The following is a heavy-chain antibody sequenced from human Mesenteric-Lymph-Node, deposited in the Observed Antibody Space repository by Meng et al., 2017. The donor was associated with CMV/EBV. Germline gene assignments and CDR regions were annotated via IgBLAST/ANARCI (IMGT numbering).Heavy chain of an antibody. CDR1: GFSFDDSG. D-gene: IGHD2-21*01. CDR3: ARMGIYCGGDCYIDY. V-gene: IGHV3-9*01. Sequence: LSLTCAASGFSFDDSGMTWVRPAPGKGLECVSGISWNSGNIGYADSVKGRFTISRDNAKNTLYLQMNSLRAEDTAVYYCARMGIYCGGDCYIDYWGQGTLVTVSS. CDR2: ISWNSGNI. J-gene: IGHJ4*02.